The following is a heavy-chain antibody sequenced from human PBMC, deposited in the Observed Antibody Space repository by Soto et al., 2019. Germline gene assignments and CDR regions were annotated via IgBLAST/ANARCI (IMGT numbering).Heavy chain of an antibody. CDR3: ARGGYCSGGSCRFDY. D-gene: IGHD2-15*01. CDR1: GGSISSGGYS. Sequence: QLQLQESGSGLVKPSQTLSLTCAVSGGSISSGGYSWSWIRQPPGKGLEWIGYIYHSGSTYYNPSLKSLITISVDRSKNQFSLKLSSVTAADTAVYYCARGGYCSGGSCRFDYWGQGTLVTVSS. V-gene: IGHV4-30-2*01. CDR2: IYHSGST. J-gene: IGHJ4*02.